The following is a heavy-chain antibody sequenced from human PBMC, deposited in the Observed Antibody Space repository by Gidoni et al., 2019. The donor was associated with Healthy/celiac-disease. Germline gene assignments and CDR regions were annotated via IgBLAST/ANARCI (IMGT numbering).Heavy chain of an antibody. V-gene: IGHV3-7*01. CDR1: DFTFSSYW. J-gene: IGHJ4*02. D-gene: IGHD3-3*01. CDR3: ARRRITIFGVVIIGGDYWDY. Sequence: EVHLVESGAGLVQPGGSVRLSCAASDFTFSSYWMSWGRQDPGKGREWVANIKQDGSEKYYVDSVKGRFTISRDNAKNSRYRQMNSLRAEDRAVYYCARRRITIFGVVIIGGDYWDYWGQGTLVTVSP. CDR2: IKQDGSEK.